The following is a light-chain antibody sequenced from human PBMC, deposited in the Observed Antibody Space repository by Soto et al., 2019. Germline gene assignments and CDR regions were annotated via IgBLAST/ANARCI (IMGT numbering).Light chain of an antibody. Sequence: EIVLTQSPATLSLSPGETAILSCRASQSIDIYLAWYQQRPGRAPRLLIYDASSRPAAVPARFSGSGSGTDFTLTIAGLEPEDFAVYYCQQRGNWPLTFGGGTKVDVK. CDR2: DAS. V-gene: IGKV3-11*01. CDR3: QQRGNWPLT. J-gene: IGKJ4*01. CDR1: QSIDIY.